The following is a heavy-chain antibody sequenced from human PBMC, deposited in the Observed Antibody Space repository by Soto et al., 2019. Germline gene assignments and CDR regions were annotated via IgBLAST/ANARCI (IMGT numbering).Heavy chain of an antibody. D-gene: IGHD3-3*01. Sequence: GASVKVSCKASGYTFTSYGISWVLQAPGQGLEWMGWISAYNGNTNYAQKLQGRVTMTTDTSTSTAYMELRSLRSDDTAVYYCARDYDFWSGPTPPRGRYYYYYYGMDVWGQGTTVTVSS. J-gene: IGHJ6*02. CDR3: ARDYDFWSGPTPPRGRYYYYYYGMDV. CDR1: GYTFTSYG. V-gene: IGHV1-18*04. CDR2: ISAYNGNT.